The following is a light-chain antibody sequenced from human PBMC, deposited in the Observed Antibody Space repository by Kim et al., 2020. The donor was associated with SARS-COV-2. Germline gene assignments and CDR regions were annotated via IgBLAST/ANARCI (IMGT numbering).Light chain of an antibody. V-gene: IGKV3-20*01. J-gene: IGKJ1*01. CDR1: QSVSGYY. CDR2: DAS. CDR3: QQYGTSPQT. Sequence: SPGETATFSCRASQSVSGYYSAWYQQKPGQAPRLLIYDASTRATGIPDRFSGSWSGTDFTITISRQEPEDFAVYYCQQYGTSPQTFGQGTKVDIK.